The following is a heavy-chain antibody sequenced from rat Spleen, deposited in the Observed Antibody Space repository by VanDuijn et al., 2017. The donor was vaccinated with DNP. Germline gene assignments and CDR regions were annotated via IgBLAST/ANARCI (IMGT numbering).Heavy chain of an antibody. V-gene: IGHV2-72*01. J-gene: IGHJ4*01. CDR3: ARHGLGAMDA. D-gene: IGHD5-1*01. CDR2: IWAGGST. Sequence: QVQLEESGPGLMQPSETLSLTCTVSGFSLTSNGVGWVRQPLGKGLVWMGTIWAGGSTNYNSAVQSRLSISRDSSKSQVFLKMNSLQPEDTGTYYCARHGLGAMDAWGQGTSVTVSS. CDR1: GFSLTSNG.